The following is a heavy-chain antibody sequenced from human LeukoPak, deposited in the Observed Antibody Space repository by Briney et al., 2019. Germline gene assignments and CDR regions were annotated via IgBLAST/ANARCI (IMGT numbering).Heavy chain of an antibody. V-gene: IGHV3-23*01. CDR1: GFTFSNYA. Sequence: GESLRLSCAASGFTFSNYAMSWVRQAPGKGLEWVSPISDSGASTYYADSVKGRFTISRDNSKNTLYLQMNSLRVEDTAVYYCAKGGRGYSYGSLDYWGQGTLVTVSS. CDR3: AKGGRGYSYGSLDY. J-gene: IGHJ4*02. CDR2: ISDSGAST. D-gene: IGHD5-18*01.